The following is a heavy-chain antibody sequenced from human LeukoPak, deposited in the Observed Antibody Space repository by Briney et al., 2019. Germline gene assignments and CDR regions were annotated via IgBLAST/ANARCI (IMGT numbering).Heavy chain of an antibody. CDR3: ARGGMATNRDYMDV. V-gene: IGHV3-21*01. Sequence: PGGSLRLSCAASGFTFSSYSMNWVRQAPGKGLEWVSSISSSSSYIYYADSVKGRFTISRDNAKNSLYLQMNSLRAEDTAVYYCARGGMATNRDYMDVWGKGTTVTVSS. J-gene: IGHJ6*03. CDR1: GFTFSSYS. CDR2: ISSSSSYI. D-gene: IGHD5-24*01.